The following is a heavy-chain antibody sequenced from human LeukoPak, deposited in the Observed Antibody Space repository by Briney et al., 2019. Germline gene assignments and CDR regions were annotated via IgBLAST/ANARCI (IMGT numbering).Heavy chain of an antibody. CDR1: GFTFSSYS. V-gene: IGHV3-21*01. D-gene: IGHD5-18*01. CDR2: ISSSSSYI. Sequence: GGSLRLSCAASGFTFSSYSMNWVRQAPGKGLEWVSSISSSSSYIYYADSVKGRFTISRDNAKNSLYLQMNSLRAEDTAVYYCARGDTDMGPNFDYWGQGTLVTVSS. CDR3: ARGDTDMGPNFDY. J-gene: IGHJ4*02.